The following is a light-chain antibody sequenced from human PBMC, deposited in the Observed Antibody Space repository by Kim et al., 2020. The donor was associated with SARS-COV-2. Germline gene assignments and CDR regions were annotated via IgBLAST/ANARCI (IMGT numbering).Light chain of an antibody. CDR2: DVS. CDR3: SSYTGTTTSVL. J-gene: IGLJ2*01. Sequence: QSITIPCAGTSTDVGGYNSVSWYQQHTGKAPKLMIYDVSNRPSGVSNRFSGSKSDNTASLTISGLQAEDEADYFCSSYTGTTTSVLFGGGTKVTVL. CDR1: STDVGGYNS. V-gene: IGLV2-14*03.